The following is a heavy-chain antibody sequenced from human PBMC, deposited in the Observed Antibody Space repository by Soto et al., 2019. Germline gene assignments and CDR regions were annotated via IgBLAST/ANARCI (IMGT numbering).Heavy chain of an antibody. D-gene: IGHD6-13*01. V-gene: IGHV1-69*12. CDR3: ASPYSSSWYRYAFDI. J-gene: IGHJ3*02. Sequence: QVQLVQSGAEVKKPGSSVKVSCKASGGTFSSYAISWVRQAPGQGLEWMGGIIPIFGTANYAQKFQGRVTITADESTSTADMELSSRRSEDTAVYYCASPYSSSWYRYAFDIWGQGTMVTVSS. CDR2: IIPIFGTA. CDR1: GGTFSSYA.